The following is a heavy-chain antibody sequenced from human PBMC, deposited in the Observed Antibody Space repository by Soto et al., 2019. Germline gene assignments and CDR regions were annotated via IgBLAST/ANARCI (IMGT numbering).Heavy chain of an antibody. D-gene: IGHD3-16*01. CDR1: GGSFGSSA. V-gene: IGHV1-69*13. CDR2: IIPVFDKA. J-gene: IGHJ3*01. CDR3: ARLRRDWGDAIDL. Sequence: ASVKVSCKASGGSFGSSAISWVRQAPAQGLEWMGEIIPVFDKANYAQNFQGRLTITADEPTGTVFMQLSSLRSEDTAVYFCARLRRDWGDAIDLWGLGTLVTVSS.